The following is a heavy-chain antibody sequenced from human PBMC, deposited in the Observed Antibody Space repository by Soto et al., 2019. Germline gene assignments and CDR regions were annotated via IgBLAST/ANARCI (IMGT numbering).Heavy chain of an antibody. CDR1: GYSFTSYW. J-gene: IGHJ3*02. CDR3: ARHLIGDSSGYYYAFDI. CDR2: IYPGDSDT. Sequence: GESLKISCKGSGYSFTSYWIGWVRQMPGKGLEWMGIIYPGDSDTRYSPSFQGQDTISADKSISTAYLQWSSLKASDTAMYYGARHLIGDSSGYYYAFDIWGQGTMVTVSS. D-gene: IGHD3-22*01. V-gene: IGHV5-51*01.